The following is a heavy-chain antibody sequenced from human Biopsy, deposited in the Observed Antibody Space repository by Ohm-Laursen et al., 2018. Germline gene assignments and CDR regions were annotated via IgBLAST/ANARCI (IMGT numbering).Heavy chain of an antibody. Sequence: SDTLSLTCTVSGDSLSSGPDNWSWIRQPPGKGLEWIGHNQNSGSTNYNPSLKSRVTISADTSKNQFSLKLSSVTAADTAMYYCARGRGWGNTYFRSFDYWGQGTLVTVSS. CDR3: ARGRGWGNTYFRSFDY. CDR1: GDSLSSGPDN. D-gene: IGHD3-9*01. V-gene: IGHV4-61*01. J-gene: IGHJ4*02. CDR2: NQNSGST.